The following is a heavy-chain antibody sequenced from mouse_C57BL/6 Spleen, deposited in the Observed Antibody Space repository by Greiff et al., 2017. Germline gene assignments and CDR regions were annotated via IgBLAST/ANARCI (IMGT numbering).Heavy chain of an antibody. CDR1: GYAFSSYW. V-gene: IGHV1-80*01. D-gene: IGHD1-1*01. CDR2: IYPGDGDT. J-gene: IGHJ2*01. CDR3: ARSTVVKREGY. Sequence: LVESGAELVKPGASVKISCKASGYAFSSYWMNWVKQTPGKGLEWIGQIYPGDGDTNYNGKLKGKATLISDKSSSTAYMQLSSLTSEDAAVYFCARSTVVKREGYWGQGTTLTVSS.